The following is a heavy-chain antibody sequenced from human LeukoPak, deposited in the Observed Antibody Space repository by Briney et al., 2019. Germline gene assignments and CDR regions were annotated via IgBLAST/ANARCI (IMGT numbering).Heavy chain of an antibody. CDR3: GRFYSSAWYGFDY. D-gene: IGHD6-19*01. CDR2: IYYSGST. J-gene: IGHJ4*02. V-gene: IGHV4-59*12. Sequence: SETLSLTCTVSGGSISSYYWSWIRQPPGKGLEWIGYIYYSGSTNYNPSLKSRVTISVDTSKNQFSLNLRSVTAADTALYYCGRFYSSAWYGFDYWGQGTLVTVSS. CDR1: GGSISSYY.